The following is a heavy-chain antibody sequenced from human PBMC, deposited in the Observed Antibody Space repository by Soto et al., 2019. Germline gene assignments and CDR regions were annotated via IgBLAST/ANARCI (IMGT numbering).Heavy chain of an antibody. CDR3: ARVPPAYCGGDCYPHDYYYYGMDV. CDR1: GGSINSGGYY. CDR2: IYYSGST. J-gene: IGHJ6*02. V-gene: IGHV4-31*03. D-gene: IGHD2-21*02. Sequence: PSETLSLTCTVSGGSINSGGYYWSWIRQHPGKGLEWIGYIYYSGSTYYNPSLKSRVTISVDTSKNQFSLKLSSVTAADTAVYYCARVPPAYCGGDCYPHDYYYYGMDVWGQGTTVTVSS.